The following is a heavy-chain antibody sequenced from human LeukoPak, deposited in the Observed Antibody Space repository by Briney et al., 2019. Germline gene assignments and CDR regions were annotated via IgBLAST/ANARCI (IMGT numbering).Heavy chain of an antibody. CDR1: GGSFSGHY. V-gene: IGHV4-34*01. CDR3: AKNNWFDP. J-gene: IGHJ5*02. CDR2: INDSGST. Sequence: PSETLSLTCAVSGGSFSGHYWSWIRQPPGEGLEWIGEINDSGSTKYSPSLKSQVTISADTSKNQFSLKLSSVTAADTAVYYCAKNNWFDPWGQGTLVTVSS.